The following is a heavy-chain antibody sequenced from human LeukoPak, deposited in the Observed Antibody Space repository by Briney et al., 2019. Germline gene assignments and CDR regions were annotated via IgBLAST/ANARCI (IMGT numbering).Heavy chain of an antibody. CDR2: ISLDGGST. CDR3: AKDTCAVTTCYFDY. CDR1: GFTFDDYA. D-gene: IGHD4-17*01. J-gene: IGHJ4*02. Sequence: PGGSLRPSCAASGFTFDDYAMHWVRQAPGKGLEWVSLISLDGGSTYYADSVKGRFTISRDNSKNSLYLQMNSLRAEDTALYYCAKDTCAVTTCYFDYWGQGTLVTASS. V-gene: IGHV3-43D*03.